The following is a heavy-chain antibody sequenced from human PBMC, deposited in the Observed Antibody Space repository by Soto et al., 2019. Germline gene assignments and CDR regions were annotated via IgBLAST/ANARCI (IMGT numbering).Heavy chain of an antibody. J-gene: IGHJ4*02. V-gene: IGHV3-53*05. D-gene: IGHD3-10*01. Sequence: PGGSLRLSCAASGFTVSSNYMSWVRQAPGKGLEWVSVIYSGGSTYYADSVKGRFTISRDNSKNTLYLQMNSLRAEDTAVYYCAKGRSLLWFGELSDYFDYWGQGTLVTVSS. CDR3: AKGRSLLWFGELSDYFDY. CDR1: GFTVSSNY. CDR2: IYSGGST.